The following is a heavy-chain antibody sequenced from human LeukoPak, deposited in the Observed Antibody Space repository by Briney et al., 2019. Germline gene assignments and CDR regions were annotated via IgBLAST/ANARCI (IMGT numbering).Heavy chain of an antibody. CDR2: ISGSGGST. D-gene: IGHD6-13*01. Sequence: GGSLRLSCAASGFTFSSYDMSWVRQAPGKGLQWVSSISGSGGSTYYADSVKGRFTISRDNSKNTLYLQMNSLRAEDTAVYYCARVGYSSSWSPSDYWGQGALVTVSS. J-gene: IGHJ4*02. CDR3: ARVGYSSSWSPSDY. V-gene: IGHV3-23*01. CDR1: GFTFSSYD.